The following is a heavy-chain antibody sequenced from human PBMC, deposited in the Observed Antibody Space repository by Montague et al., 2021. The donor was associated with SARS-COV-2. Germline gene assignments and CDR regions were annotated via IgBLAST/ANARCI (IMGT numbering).Heavy chain of an antibody. J-gene: IGHJ4*02. CDR2: MFSAGNT. CDR1: GASISRHY. D-gene: IGHD3-3*01. CDR3: ARGGRNDYDLLSGYPFDS. Sequence: SETLSLTCSVSGASISRHYWSWIRQPPGKGLEWIGYMFSAGNTNYNPSLGSRVTISENTSKNQFSLELKSVTAADTAVYYCARGGRNDYDLLSGYPFDSWGQGPLATV. V-gene: IGHV4-59*11.